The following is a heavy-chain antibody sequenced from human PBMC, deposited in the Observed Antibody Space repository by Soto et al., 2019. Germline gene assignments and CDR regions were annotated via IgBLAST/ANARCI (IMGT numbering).Heavy chain of an antibody. CDR1: GYTFTSYA. Sequence: QVQLVQSGAEEKKPGASEKVSCKASGYTFTSYAMNWVRQAPGQRREWMGGINAGNGNTKYSQKFQGRVTITRATAASPACLELSSLTSEDTAVYYCAMSVVVVTALDYWGRGTLVTVSS. CDR3: AMSVVVVTALDY. CDR2: INAGNGNT. D-gene: IGHD2-21*02. V-gene: IGHV1-3*05. J-gene: IGHJ4*02.